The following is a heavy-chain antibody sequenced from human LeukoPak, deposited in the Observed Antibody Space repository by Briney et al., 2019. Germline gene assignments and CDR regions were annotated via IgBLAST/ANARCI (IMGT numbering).Heavy chain of an antibody. V-gene: IGHV3-23*01. J-gene: IGHJ5*02. CDR3: AKDRVRGVTNWFDP. CDR1: GFTFSSYG. CDR2: ISGSGGST. Sequence: GTLRLSCAASGFTFSSYGMRWVRQAPGKGLEWVSAISGSGGSTYYADSVKGRFTISRDNSKNTLYLQMNSLRAEDTAVYYCAKDRVRGVTNWFDPWGQGTLVTVSS. D-gene: IGHD3-10*01.